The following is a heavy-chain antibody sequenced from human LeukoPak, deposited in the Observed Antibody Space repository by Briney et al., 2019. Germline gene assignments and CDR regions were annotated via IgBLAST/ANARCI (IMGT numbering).Heavy chain of an antibody. CDR1: GFTSSSYW. D-gene: IGHD6-13*01. Sequence: GGSLRLSCAASGFTSSSYWMSWVRQAPGKGLEWVANIKQDGSEKYYVDSVKGRFTISRDNAKNSLYLQMNSLRAEDTAVYYCARDMLLVGSSTFFDYWGQGTLVTVSS. V-gene: IGHV3-7*03. CDR3: ARDMLLVGSSTFFDY. J-gene: IGHJ4*02. CDR2: IKQDGSEK.